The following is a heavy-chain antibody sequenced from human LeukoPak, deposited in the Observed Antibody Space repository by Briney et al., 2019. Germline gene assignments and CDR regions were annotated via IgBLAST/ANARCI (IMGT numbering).Heavy chain of an antibody. Sequence: ASVKVSCKASGYTFTSYGISWVRQAPGQGLEWMGWISAYNGNTNYAQKLQGRVTMTTDTSTSTAYMELRSLRSDDTAVYYCARTSMVRGRGGPGYWGQGTLVTVSS. CDR1: GYTFTSYG. V-gene: IGHV1-18*01. CDR3: ARTSMVRGRGGPGY. J-gene: IGHJ4*02. CDR2: ISAYNGNT. D-gene: IGHD3-10*01.